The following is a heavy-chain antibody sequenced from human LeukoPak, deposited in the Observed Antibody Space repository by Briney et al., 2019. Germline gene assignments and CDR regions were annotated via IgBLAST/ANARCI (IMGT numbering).Heavy chain of an antibody. CDR2: IYHTGST. D-gene: IGHD3-22*01. V-gene: IGHV4-31*03. J-gene: IGHJ3*01. CDR3: AREGQYYDSSGSNRFDAFDL. Sequence: SETLSLTCTVSGGSISSGGYYWSWIRQHPGKGLEWIGYIYHTGSTHYNPSFRGRLTISVNTSKNHFSLKLTPVTAADTAVYYCAREGQYYDSSGSNRFDAFDLWGQGTMVSVSS. CDR1: GGSISSGGYY.